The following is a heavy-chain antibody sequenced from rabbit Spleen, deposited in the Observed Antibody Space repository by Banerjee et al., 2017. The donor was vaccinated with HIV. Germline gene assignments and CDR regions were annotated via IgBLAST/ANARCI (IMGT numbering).Heavy chain of an antibody. J-gene: IGHJ4*01. CDR1: GFSFSSGYY. CDR2: IGAGDADII. V-gene: IGHV1S40*01. D-gene: IGHD1-1*01. Sequence: QSLEESGGDLVKPGASLTLTCTASGFSFSSGYYMCWVRQAPGKGLEWIARIGAGDADIIYYANCAKGRFTISKTSSTTVTLQMTSLTAADTATYFCAKTYNSVNDYYELWGPGTLVTVS. CDR3: AKTYNSVNDYYEL.